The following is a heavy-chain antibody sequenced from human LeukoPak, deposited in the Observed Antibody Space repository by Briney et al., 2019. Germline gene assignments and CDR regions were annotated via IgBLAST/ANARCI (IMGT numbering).Heavy chain of an antibody. D-gene: IGHD6-19*01. CDR3: TKELHVAVAVADYYYFYMDV. J-gene: IGHJ6*03. Sequence: AGSLTLSCAASGFAFSSFSMGWVRQSPGTGLEWLSTINGCGNTTFYAHSVKGRFTISRDNSKNTLYLHMDGLRPDDTAIYYCTKELHVAVAVADYYYFYMDVWGRGTAVSVSS. CDR2: INGCGNTT. V-gene: IGHV3-23*01. CDR1: GFAFSSFS.